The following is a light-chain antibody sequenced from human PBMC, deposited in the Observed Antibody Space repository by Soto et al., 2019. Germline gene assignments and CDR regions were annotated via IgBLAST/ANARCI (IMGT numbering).Light chain of an antibody. J-gene: IGLJ2*01. CDR1: NSNIGSNT. Sequence: QSVLTQPTSASGTPGQRVTISCFGSNSNIGSNTVNWYQQFPGTAPRFLLYGNDQRPSGVPDRFSASKSGTSASLAISGLQSEDEADYYCAVWDDRLRSRVFGGGTKLTVL. CDR2: GND. CDR3: AVWDDRLRSRV. V-gene: IGLV1-44*01.